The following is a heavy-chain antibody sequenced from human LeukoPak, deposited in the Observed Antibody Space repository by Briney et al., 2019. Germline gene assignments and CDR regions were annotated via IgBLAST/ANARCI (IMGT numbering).Heavy chain of an antibody. Sequence: GGSLRLSCAASGFIFSNYGMNWVRQAPGEGLEWVGQTRNKADNYATEYAASVKDRFTISRDDSRKSVYLQMDSLKTEDTAVYYCARWRSGSCSDWGQGTRVTVSS. CDR3: ARWRSGSCSD. CDR1: GFIFSNYG. CDR2: TRNKADNYAT. J-gene: IGHJ4*02. D-gene: IGHD2-15*01. V-gene: IGHV3-72*01.